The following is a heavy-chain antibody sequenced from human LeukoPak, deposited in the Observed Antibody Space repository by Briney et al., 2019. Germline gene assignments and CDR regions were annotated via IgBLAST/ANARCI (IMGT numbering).Heavy chain of an antibody. V-gene: IGHV3-7*04. CDR2: IKQDGSEK. CDR3: ARGMGIAVAGYFDC. D-gene: IGHD6-19*01. J-gene: IGHJ4*02. CDR1: GFTFSSYW. Sequence: PGGSLRLSCAASGFTFSSYWMSWVRQAPGKGLEWVANIKQDGSEKYYVDSVKGRFTISRDNAKNSLYLQMNSLRAEDTAVYYCARGMGIAVAGYFDCWGQGTLVTVSS.